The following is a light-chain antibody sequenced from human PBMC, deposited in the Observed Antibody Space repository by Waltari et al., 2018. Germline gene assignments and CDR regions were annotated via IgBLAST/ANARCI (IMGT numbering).Light chain of an antibody. V-gene: IGKV3-20*01. CDR1: QSVSSNY. Sequence: EIVLTQSPGTLSLSPGERVTLSCRASQSVSSNYFAWYQQKPGQAPRLLIRGASSRAIGIPDRFSGSGSGTDFTLTISRLEPEDFAVYYCQYYGSSPGTFGQGTKLEIK. CDR3: QYYGSSPGT. CDR2: GAS. J-gene: IGKJ2*01.